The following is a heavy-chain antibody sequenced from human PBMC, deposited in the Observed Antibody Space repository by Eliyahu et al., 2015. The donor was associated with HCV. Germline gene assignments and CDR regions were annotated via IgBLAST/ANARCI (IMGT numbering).Heavy chain of an antibody. Sequence: QVQLQESGPGLVKPSETLSLTCTVSGGSISSYYWSWIRQPAGKGLEWIGRIYTSGSTNYNPSLKSRVTMSVDTPKNQFSLKLSSVTAADTAVYYCARDDYDFWSGYLPDIWGQGTMVTVSS. D-gene: IGHD3-3*01. CDR1: GGSISSYY. V-gene: IGHV4-4*07. CDR3: ARDDYDFWSGYLPDI. CDR2: IYTSGST. J-gene: IGHJ3*02.